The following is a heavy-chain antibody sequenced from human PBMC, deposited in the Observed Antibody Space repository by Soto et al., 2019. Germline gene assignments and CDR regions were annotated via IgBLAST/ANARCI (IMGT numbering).Heavy chain of an antibody. Sequence: EVQLVESRGGLVQPGGSLRLSCTASGFTFSSHWMTWVRQAPGKALEWVANIKQDGSEEYYVDSVKGRFTISRDNAKNSLFLQMNSLRAEDTAVYYCASRPSDRNYYGVFDYWGQGTLVTVSS. V-gene: IGHV3-7*03. CDR1: GFTFSSHW. CDR3: ASRPSDRNYYGVFDY. D-gene: IGHD3-3*01. J-gene: IGHJ4*02. CDR2: IKQDGSEE.